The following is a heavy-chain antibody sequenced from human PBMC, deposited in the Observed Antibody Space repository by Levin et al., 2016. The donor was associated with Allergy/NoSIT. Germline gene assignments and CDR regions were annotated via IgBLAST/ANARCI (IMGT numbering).Heavy chain of an antibody. CDR1: GFTVSSNY. V-gene: IGHV3-53*01. J-gene: IGHJ4*02. Sequence: GESLKISCAASGFTVSSNYMSWVRQAPGKGLEWVSVIYSGGSTYYADSVKGRFTISRDNSKNTLYLQMNSLRAEDTAVYYCARERVYYYDSSGYLDYWGQGTLVTVSS. D-gene: IGHD3-22*01. CDR2: IYSGGST. CDR3: ARERVYYYDSSGYLDY.